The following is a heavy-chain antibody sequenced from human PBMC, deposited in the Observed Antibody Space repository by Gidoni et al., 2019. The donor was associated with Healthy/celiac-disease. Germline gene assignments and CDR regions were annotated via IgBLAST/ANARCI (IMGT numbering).Heavy chain of an antibody. CDR3: ARRRYNWNDPWSFDI. V-gene: IGHV4-34*01. CDR2: INHSGST. J-gene: IGHJ3*02. Sequence: QVQLQQWGAGLLKPSETLSLTCAVYGGSFSGYYWSWIRQPPGKGLEWIGEINHSGSTNYNPSLKSRVTISVDTSKNQFSLKLSSVTAADTAVYYCARRRYNWNDPWSFDIWGQGTMVTVSA. D-gene: IGHD1-20*01. CDR1: GGSFSGYY.